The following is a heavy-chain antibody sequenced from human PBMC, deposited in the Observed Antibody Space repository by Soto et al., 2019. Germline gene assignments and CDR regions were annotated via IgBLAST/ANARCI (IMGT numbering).Heavy chain of an antibody. CDR2: IYHSGST. D-gene: IGHD3-10*01. CDR1: NGSSSSAIYY. V-gene: IGHV4-39*01. CDR3: AGRSSLASVQVYFGEISNYNWFDP. J-gene: IGHJ5*02. Sequence: LETLSHTWTVSNGSSSSAIYYWGWIRQPPGKGLEWIGSIYHSGSTYYNPSLQGRVTISVDTSKNQFSLKLSSVTAADTAVYFCAGRSSLASVQVYFGEISNYNWFDPWGQGTLVTVSS.